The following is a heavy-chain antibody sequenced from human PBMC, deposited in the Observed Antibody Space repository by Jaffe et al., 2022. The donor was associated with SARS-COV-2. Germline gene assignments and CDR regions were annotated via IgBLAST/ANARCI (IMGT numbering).Heavy chain of an antibody. Sequence: EVQLVESGGGLVQPGGSLRLSCSASGFTFSTHAMHWVRQAPGKGLEYVSAINDNGGSTHYADSVKGRFTISRDNSKNTLYLQMSSLRNEDTAVYYCVKGGCSRTNCYSPGYFFHWGQGTLVTVSS. CDR3: VKGGCSRTNCYSPGYFFH. V-gene: IGHV3-64D*09. CDR2: INDNGGST. J-gene: IGHJ1*01. CDR1: GFTFSTHA. D-gene: IGHD2-2*01.